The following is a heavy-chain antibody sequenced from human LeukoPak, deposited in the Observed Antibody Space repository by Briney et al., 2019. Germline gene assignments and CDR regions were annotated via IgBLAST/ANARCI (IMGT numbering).Heavy chain of an antibody. Sequence: ASVKVSCKASGYTFTSYDINWVRQATGQGLEWMGWMNPNSGNTGYAQKFQGRVTMTRNTSISTAYMELSSLRPEDTAVYYCARWIGAAGIEYHYYMDVWGRGTTVTVSS. CDR1: GYTFTSYD. CDR3: ARWIGAAGIEYHYYMDV. D-gene: IGHD6-13*01. V-gene: IGHV1-8*01. J-gene: IGHJ6*03. CDR2: MNPNSGNT.